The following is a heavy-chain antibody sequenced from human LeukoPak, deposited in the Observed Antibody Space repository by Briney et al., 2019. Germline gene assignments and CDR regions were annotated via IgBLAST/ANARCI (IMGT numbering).Heavy chain of an antibody. D-gene: IGHD2-15*01. CDR2: INHSGST. Sequence: NPSETLSLTCTVSGGSISSSYYYWSWIRQPPGKGLEWIGEINHSGSTNYNPSLKSRVIISVDTSKNQFSLKLSSVTAADTAVYYCARGLSAIVYWGQGTLVTVSS. CDR3: ARGLSAIVY. J-gene: IGHJ4*02. CDR1: GGSISSSYYY. V-gene: IGHV4-39*07.